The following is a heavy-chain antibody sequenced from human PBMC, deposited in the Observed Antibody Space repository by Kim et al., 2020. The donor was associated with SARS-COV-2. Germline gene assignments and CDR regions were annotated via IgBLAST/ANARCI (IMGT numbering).Heavy chain of an antibody. Sequence: GKGRFTISRDNSKNTLYLQMNSLRAEDTAVYYCAKDRRIVVVVAATLFDYWGQGTLVTVSS. D-gene: IGHD2-15*01. CDR3: AKDRRIVVVVAATLFDY. V-gene: IGHV3-23*01. J-gene: IGHJ4*02.